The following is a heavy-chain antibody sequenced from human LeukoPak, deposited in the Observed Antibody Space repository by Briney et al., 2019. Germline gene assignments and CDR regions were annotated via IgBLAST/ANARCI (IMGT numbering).Heavy chain of an antibody. Sequence: GGSLRLSCVASGFTFSSYWMSWVRQAPGKGLEWVANIKQDGSEKYYVDSVKGRFTISRDNAKNSLYLQMNSLRAEDTAVYYCASDSSGLDAFDIWGQGTMVTVSS. CDR1: GFTFSSYW. CDR2: IKQDGSEK. J-gene: IGHJ3*02. D-gene: IGHD6-19*01. V-gene: IGHV3-7*01. CDR3: ASDSSGLDAFDI.